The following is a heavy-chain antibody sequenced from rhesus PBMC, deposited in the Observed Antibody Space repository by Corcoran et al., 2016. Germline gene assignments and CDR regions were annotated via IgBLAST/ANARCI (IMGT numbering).Heavy chain of an antibody. CDR3: AREGSGLKGGDY. CDR2: IIYTGGST. CDR1: GFSFSVYY. J-gene: IGHJ4*01. V-gene: IGHV3S18*01. Sequence: EVQLVESGGGLAKPGGSLRLSCAASGFSFSVYYMYWVRQAPGKGLEWVSGIIYTGGSTYNADSVKGRFTISRENAKNTLDLQRDSLRAEDTAGYYCAREGSGLKGGDYWGQGVLVTVSS. D-gene: IGHD6-31*01.